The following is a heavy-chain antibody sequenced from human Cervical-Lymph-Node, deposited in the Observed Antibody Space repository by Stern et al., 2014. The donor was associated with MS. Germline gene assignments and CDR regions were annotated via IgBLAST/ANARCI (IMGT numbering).Heavy chain of an antibody. Sequence: VQLVESGGALVKPGGSLRLSCEASGFTFSDYFMTWIRQAPGKGLEWISYISSSGSPIYYADSVKGRFTISRDNGKNSLYLQMNSLRAEDTAVYYCARRSWGRNFDYWGQGTLVTVSS. CDR3: ARRSWGRNFDY. CDR1: GFTFSDYF. J-gene: IGHJ4*02. V-gene: IGHV3-11*01. CDR2: ISSSGSPI. D-gene: IGHD1-26*01.